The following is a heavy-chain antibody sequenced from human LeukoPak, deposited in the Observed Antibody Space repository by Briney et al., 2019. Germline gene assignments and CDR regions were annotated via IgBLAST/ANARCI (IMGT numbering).Heavy chain of an antibody. Sequence: GGSLRLSCAASGFTFGSYVMSWVRQAPGKGLEWVSYINHNGKTIYYADSVKGRFTISRDNGKSSLYLQMNSLRDEDTAVYYCARDNDWAFDYWGQGTLVTVSS. J-gene: IGHJ4*02. D-gene: IGHD3-9*01. V-gene: IGHV3-48*02. CDR3: ARDNDWAFDY. CDR1: GFTFGSYV. CDR2: INHNGKTI.